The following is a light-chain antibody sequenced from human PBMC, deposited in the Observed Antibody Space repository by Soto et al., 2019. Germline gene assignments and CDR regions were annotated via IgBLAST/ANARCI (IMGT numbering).Light chain of an antibody. Sequence: EIVMTQSPATVSVSPGERATLSCRASQSGSSSLAWYQHKPGQAPRLLIYGASIRATGIPARFSGSGSGTEFTLTISSLQSEDFAAYYCQQYSNRYTFGQGPKLEIK. V-gene: IGKV3D-15*01. J-gene: IGKJ2*01. CDR2: GAS. CDR1: QSGSSS. CDR3: QQYSNRYT.